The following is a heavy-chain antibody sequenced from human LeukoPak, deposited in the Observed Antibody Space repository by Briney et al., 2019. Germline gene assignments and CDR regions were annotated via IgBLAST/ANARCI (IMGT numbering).Heavy chain of an antibody. CDR1: GFTFIDFT. D-gene: IGHD6-19*01. V-gene: IGHV3-43*01. CDR3: AKDSSPRWRVQDAFDD. Sequence: PGGSLRLACAASGFTFIDFTMYWVRQVPGKGLEWVSLISWDGRSIYYGNSVRGRFTVSRVNSKASLFLQMDSLTSEDTALYYCAKDSSPRWRVQDAFDDWGQGTMVTVSS. J-gene: IGHJ3*01. CDR2: ISWDGRSI.